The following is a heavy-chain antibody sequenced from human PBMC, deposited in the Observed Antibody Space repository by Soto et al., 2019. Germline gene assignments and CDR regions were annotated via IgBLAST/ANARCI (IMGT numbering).Heavy chain of an antibody. CDR2: IYYSGST. D-gene: IGHD4-17*01. J-gene: IGHJ4*02. Sequence: SETLSLTCTVSGGSISSGGYFWNWIRQHPGKGLEWIGYIYYSGSTDYNPSLRSRVTISVDKSKNQFSLDLSSVTAADTAVYYCATMGTPVTGLYYFDYWGQGTLVTVSS. CDR1: GGSISSGGYF. V-gene: IGHV4-30-4*08. CDR3: ATMGTPVTGLYYFDY.